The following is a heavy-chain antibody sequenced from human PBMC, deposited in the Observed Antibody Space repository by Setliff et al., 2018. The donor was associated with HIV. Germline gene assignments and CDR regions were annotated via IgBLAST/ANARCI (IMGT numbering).Heavy chain of an antibody. J-gene: IGHJ4*02. CDR3: ARVGSYWSTFDY. V-gene: IGHV7-4-1*02. CDR2: INTETGNP. CDR1: GHTLTTYG. D-gene: IGHD1-26*01. Sequence: KVSCKASGHTLTTYGISWVRQAPGQGPEWMGWINTETGNPMYAQGFTGRFVFSLDTSVSTAYLQINSLKAEDTAMYYCARVGSYWSTFDYWGQGALVTVSS.